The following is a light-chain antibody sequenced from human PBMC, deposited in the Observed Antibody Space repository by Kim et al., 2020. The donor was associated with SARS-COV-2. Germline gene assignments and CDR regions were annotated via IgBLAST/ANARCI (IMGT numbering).Light chain of an antibody. CDR3: AAWDDSLNGPV. V-gene: IGLV1-44*01. CDR1: SSSIGSNT. J-gene: IGLJ3*02. CDR2: SNN. Sequence: ELTQPPSASGTPGQRVTISCSGSSSSIGSNTVNWYQQLPGTAPKLLIYSNNQRPSGVPDRFSGSKSGTSASLAISGLQSEDEADYYCAAWDDSLNGPVFGGGTKVTVL.